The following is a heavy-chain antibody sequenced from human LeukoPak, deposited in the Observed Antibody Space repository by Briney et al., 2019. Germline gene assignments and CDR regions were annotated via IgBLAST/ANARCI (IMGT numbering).Heavy chain of an antibody. CDR1: GGSISSYY. V-gene: IGHV4-4*07. CDR3: ARGGYSSGWTRFDY. CDR2: IYTSGST. D-gene: IGHD6-19*01. Sequence: ASETLSLTCTVSGGSISSYYRSWIRQPAGKGLEWIGRIYTSGSTNYNPSLKSRVTMSVDTSKNQFSLKLSSVTAADTAVYYCARGGYSSGWTRFDYWGQGTLVTVSS. J-gene: IGHJ4*02.